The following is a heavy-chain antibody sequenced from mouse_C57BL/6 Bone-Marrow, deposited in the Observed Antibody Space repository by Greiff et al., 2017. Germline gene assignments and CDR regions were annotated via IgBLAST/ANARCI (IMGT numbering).Heavy chain of an antibody. V-gene: IGHV14-2*01. Sequence: VHVKQSGAELVKPGASVKLSCTASGFNIKDYYMHWVKQRPEQGLEWIGRIDPEDGETKYAPKFQGKATITADTSSNPAYLQLSSLTSEDTAVYYCARKDGTYYFDYWGQGTTLTVSS. D-gene: IGHD2-3*01. J-gene: IGHJ2*01. CDR3: ARKDGTYYFDY. CDR1: GFNIKDYY. CDR2: IDPEDGET.